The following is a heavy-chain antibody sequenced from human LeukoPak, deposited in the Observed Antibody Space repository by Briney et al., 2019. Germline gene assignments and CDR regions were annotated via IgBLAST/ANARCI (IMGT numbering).Heavy chain of an antibody. CDR1: GFAFDDYA. J-gene: IGHJ4*02. D-gene: IGHD3-22*01. CDR3: AKAENYYDSSGYYFPED. CDR2: ISGDGGST. V-gene: IGHV3-43*02. Sequence: GGSLRLSCAASGFAFDDYAMHWVRQAPGKGLEWVSLISGDGGSTYYADSVKGRFTISRDNSKNSLYLQMNSLRTEDTALYYCAKAENYYDSSGYYFPEDWGQGTLVTVSS.